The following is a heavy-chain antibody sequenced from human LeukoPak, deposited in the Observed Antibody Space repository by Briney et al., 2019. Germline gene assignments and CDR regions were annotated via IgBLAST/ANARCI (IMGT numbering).Heavy chain of an antibody. CDR1: GGSISSRNLYY. CDR2: LTYNGDT. V-gene: IGHV4-39*01. CDR3: SSRRDHWYFDL. Sequence: SETPSLTCTVSGGSISSRNLYYWGWIRQPPGKGLEWIGTLTYNGDTHYNPSLKSRVTISIDTSKTQFFLNLNSVTAADTAVYYCSSRRDHWYFDLWGRGTPVTVSS. D-gene: IGHD2-21*02. J-gene: IGHJ2*01.